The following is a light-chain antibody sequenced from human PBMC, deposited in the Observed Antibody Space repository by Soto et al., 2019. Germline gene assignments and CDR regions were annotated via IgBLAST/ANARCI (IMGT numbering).Light chain of an antibody. CDR1: QSISTF. Sequence: DIQMTQSPSTLSASVGDRVTITCRASQSISTFLAWYQQKPGKAPKLLIYQASTLDTGVTSTFSGSGSGTEFTLTISSLQPDDFATYHCQQYNDYPHTLGQGTKLEIK. CDR2: QAS. J-gene: IGKJ2*01. V-gene: IGKV1-5*03. CDR3: QQYNDYPHT.